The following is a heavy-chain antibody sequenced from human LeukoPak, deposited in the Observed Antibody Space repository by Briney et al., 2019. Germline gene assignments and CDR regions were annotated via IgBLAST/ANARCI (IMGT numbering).Heavy chain of an antibody. J-gene: IGHJ4*02. CDR3: ARVSPFDY. Sequence: GGSLRLSCAASGFTFSSNYMSWVRQAPGKGLEWLSVLYSGGSTYYADSVNGRFTMSRDNSKNTLYLQMNRLSVEDTADYYCARVSPFDYWGQGTQVTVSS. V-gene: IGHV3-66*01. CDR2: LYSGGST. CDR1: GFTFSSNY.